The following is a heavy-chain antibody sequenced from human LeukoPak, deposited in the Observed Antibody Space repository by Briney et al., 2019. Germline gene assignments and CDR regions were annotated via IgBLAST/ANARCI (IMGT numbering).Heavy chain of an antibody. Sequence: KASETLSLTCTVSGGSISSGSYYWSWIRQPAGKGLEWIGRIYTSGSTNYNPSLKSRVTLSVDTSKNQFSLKLSSVTAADTAVYYCARGGRITTTVTTYYYYMDDWGKGTTVTVSS. V-gene: IGHV4-61*02. CDR3: ARGGRITTTVTTYYYYMDD. CDR2: IYTSGST. D-gene: IGHD4-11*01. J-gene: IGHJ6*03. CDR1: GGSISSGSYY.